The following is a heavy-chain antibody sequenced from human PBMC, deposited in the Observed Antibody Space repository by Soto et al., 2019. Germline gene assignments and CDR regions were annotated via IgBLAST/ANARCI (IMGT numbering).Heavy chain of an antibody. D-gene: IGHD3-9*01. Sequence: PSETLSLTCTVSGGSISSYYWSWIRQPPGKGLEWIGYIYYSGSTNYNPSLKSRVTISVDTSKNQFSLKLSSVTAADTAVYYCARLHYDTLTGYWPWYFDYWGQGTLVTVSS. CDR1: GGSISSYY. J-gene: IGHJ4*02. V-gene: IGHV4-59*01. CDR3: ARLHYDTLTGYWPWYFDY. CDR2: IYYSGST.